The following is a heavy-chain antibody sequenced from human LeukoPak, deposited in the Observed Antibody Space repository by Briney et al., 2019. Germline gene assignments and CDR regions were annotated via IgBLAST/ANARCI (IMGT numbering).Heavy chain of an antibody. V-gene: IGHV1-69*13. J-gene: IGHJ4*02. Sequence: SVKVSCKASGGTFSSYAISWVRPAPGQGLEWMGGIIPIFGTANYAQKFQGRVTITADESTSTAYMELSSLRSEDTAVYYCARGLGIAAAGTRNFDYWGQGTLVTVSS. D-gene: IGHD6-13*01. CDR1: GGTFSSYA. CDR3: ARGLGIAAAGTRNFDY. CDR2: IIPIFGTA.